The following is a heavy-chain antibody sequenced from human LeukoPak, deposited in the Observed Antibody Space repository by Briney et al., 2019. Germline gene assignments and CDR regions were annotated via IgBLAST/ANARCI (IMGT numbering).Heavy chain of an antibody. CDR1: GGSISSSNW. V-gene: IGHV4-4*02. D-gene: IGHD4-17*01. CDR3: ARDSTMTTVTTTPDY. CDR2: IYHSGST. Sequence: PSGTLSLTCAVSGGSISSSNWWSWVRQPPGKGLEWIGEIYHSGSTNYNPSLKSRVTISVDKSKNQFSLKLSSVTAVDTAVYYCARDSTMTTVTTTPDYWGQGTLVTVSS. J-gene: IGHJ4*02.